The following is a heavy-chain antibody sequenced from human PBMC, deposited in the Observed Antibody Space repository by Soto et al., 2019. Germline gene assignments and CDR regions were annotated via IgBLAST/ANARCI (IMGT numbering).Heavy chain of an antibody. D-gene: IGHD1-1*01. CDR1: GFTFSSYS. J-gene: IGHJ4*02. V-gene: IGHV3-21*01. Sequence: PGGSLRLSCAASGFTFSSYSMNWVRQAPGKGLEWVSSISSSSSYIYYADSVKGRFTISRDNAKNSLYLQMNSLRAEDTSVYYCARVIGDLEPSDYWGQGTLVTVSS. CDR3: ARVIGDLEPSDY. CDR2: ISSSSSYI.